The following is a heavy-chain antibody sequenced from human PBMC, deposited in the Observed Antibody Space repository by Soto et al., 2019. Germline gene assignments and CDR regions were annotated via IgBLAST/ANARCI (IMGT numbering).Heavy chain of an antibody. CDR3: ARGMLHPWELLDY. D-gene: IGHD1-26*01. J-gene: IGHJ4*02. V-gene: IGHV4-59*01. CDR2: IYYSGST. Sequence: SETLSLTCTVSGGSISSYYWSWIRQPPGKGLEWIGYIYYSGSTNYNPSLKSRVTISVDTSKNQFSLKLSSVTAADTAVYYCARGMLHPWELLDYWGQGTLVTVSS. CDR1: GGSISSYY.